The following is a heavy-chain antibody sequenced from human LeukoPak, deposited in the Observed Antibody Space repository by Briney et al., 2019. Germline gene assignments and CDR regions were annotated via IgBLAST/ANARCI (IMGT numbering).Heavy chain of an antibody. CDR3: AKDRIAAAGTVDY. V-gene: IGHV3-23*01. CDR1: GFTFSSYA. D-gene: IGHD6-13*01. Sequence: GGSLRLSCAASGFTFSSYAMSWVRQAPGKGLEWVSGISGSGDTTYYADSVKGRFTISRDNSKNTLYLQMNSLRAEDTAIYYCAKDRIAAAGTVDYWGQGTLVTVSS. J-gene: IGHJ4*02. CDR2: ISGSGDTT.